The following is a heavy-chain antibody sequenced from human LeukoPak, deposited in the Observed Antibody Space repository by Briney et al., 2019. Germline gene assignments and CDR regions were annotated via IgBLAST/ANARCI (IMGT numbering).Heavy chain of an antibody. J-gene: IGHJ4*02. D-gene: IGHD5-24*01. CDR1: GYTFTSYD. V-gene: IGHV1-8*01. Sequence: ASVKVSCKASGYTFTSYDINWVRQATGQGLEWMGWMNTNSGNTGYAQKFQGRVTMTRNTSISTAYMELSSLRSEDTAVYYCARGLWRDGYNFFNYWGQGTLVTVSS. CDR2: MNTNSGNT. CDR3: ARGLWRDGYNFFNY.